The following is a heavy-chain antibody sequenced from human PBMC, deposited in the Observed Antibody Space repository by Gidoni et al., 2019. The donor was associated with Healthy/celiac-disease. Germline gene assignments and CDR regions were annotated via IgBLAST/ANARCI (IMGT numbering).Heavy chain of an antibody. Sequence: QVQLVESGGGVVQPGRSMRLSCAASGFTFSSYAMHWVRQAPGKGLEWVAVISYDGSNKYYADSVKGRFTISRDNSKNTLYLQMNSRRAEDTAVYYCARGPGYSYGYWDYWGQGTLVTVSS. CDR2: ISYDGSNK. CDR1: GFTFSSYA. CDR3: ARGPGYSYGYWDY. J-gene: IGHJ4*02. D-gene: IGHD5-18*01. V-gene: IGHV3-30-3*01.